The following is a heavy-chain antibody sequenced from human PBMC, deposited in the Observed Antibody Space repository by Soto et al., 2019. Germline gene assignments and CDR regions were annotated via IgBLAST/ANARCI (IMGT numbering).Heavy chain of an antibody. CDR1: GYSISSGYY. J-gene: IGHJ6*02. D-gene: IGHD3-3*01. CDR3: ARAHYDFWSGYMSALDV. Sequence: QVQLQQWGAGLLKPSETLSLTCAVSGYSISSGYYWGWIRQPPGKGLEWIGSIYHSGSTYYNPSLKSRVTISVDTSKNQFSLKLSSVTAADTAVYYCARAHYDFWSGYMSALDVWGQGTTVTVSS. V-gene: IGHV4-38-2*01. CDR2: IYHSGST.